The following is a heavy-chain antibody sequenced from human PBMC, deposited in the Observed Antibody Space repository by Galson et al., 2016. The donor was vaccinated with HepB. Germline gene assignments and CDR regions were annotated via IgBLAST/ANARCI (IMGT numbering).Heavy chain of an antibody. CDR2: AFYSGIT. J-gene: IGHJ4*02. Sequence: LSLTCTVSGVSISSYYWSWFRQPPEKGLEWIGYAFYSGITNYNPSLKSRVTISIDTSKNQFSLNLSSVTAADTAVYYCARQAYYYDTRGYYHRHPDYWGQGTLVTVSS. CDR3: ARQAYYYDTRGYYHRHPDY. V-gene: IGHV4-59*08. CDR1: GVSISSYY. D-gene: IGHD3-22*01.